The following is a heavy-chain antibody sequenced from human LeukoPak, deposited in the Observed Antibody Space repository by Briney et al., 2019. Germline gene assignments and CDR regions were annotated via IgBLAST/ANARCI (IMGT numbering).Heavy chain of an antibody. D-gene: IGHD6-13*01. J-gene: IGHJ6*02. CDR3: ARPIAAAGTANYGMDV. CDR1: GYTFTSYD. CDR2: MNPNSGNT. Sequence: GASVKVSCKASGYTFTSYDINWVRQATGQGLEWMGWMNPNSGNTGYAQKFQGRVTMTRNTSISTAYMELSSLRSEDTAVYYCARPIAAAGTANYGMDVWGQGTTVTVSS. V-gene: IGHV1-8*01.